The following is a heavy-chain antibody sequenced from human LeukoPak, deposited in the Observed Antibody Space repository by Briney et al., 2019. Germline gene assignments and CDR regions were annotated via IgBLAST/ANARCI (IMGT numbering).Heavy chain of an antibody. CDR1: GGSISSGDYY. CDR2: IYHSGST. D-gene: IGHD3-3*01. J-gene: IGHJ4*02. CDR3: ARALRYDFWSGYYENYYFDY. Sequence: SETLSLTCTVSGGSISSGDYYWGWIRQPPGKGLEWIGSIYHSGSTYYNPSLKSRVTISVDTSKNQFSLKLSSVTAADTAVYYCARALRYDFWSGYYENYYFDYWGQGTLVTVSS. V-gene: IGHV4-39*07.